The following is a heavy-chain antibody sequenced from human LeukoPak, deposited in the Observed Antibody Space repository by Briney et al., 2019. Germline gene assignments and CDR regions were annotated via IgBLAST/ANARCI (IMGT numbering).Heavy chain of an antibody. V-gene: IGHV4-39*01. J-gene: IGHJ4*02. CDR3: ASYAIQLWVLDY. CDR2: IYYSGST. CDR1: GGSISSSSYY. D-gene: IGHD5-18*01. Sequence: SETLSLTCTVSGGSISSSSYYWGWIRQPPGKGLEWIGSIYYSGSTYYNPSLKSRVTISVDTSKNQFSLKLSSVIAADTAVYCCASYAIQLWVLDYWGQGALVTVSS.